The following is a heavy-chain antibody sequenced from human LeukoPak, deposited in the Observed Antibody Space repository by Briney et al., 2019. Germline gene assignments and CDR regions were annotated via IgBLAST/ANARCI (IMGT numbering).Heavy chain of an antibody. V-gene: IGHV4-38-2*02. Sequence: SETLSLTCTVSGYSISSTYYWGWIRQPPGKGLEWIGRIYHSGSTYDNPSLKSRVTISVDTSKNQFSLSLSSVTAADTAVYYCASVCSSTSCYRDYWGQGTLVTVSS. D-gene: IGHD2-2*01. CDR1: GYSISSTYY. J-gene: IGHJ4*02. CDR3: ASVCSSTSCYRDY. CDR2: IYHSGST.